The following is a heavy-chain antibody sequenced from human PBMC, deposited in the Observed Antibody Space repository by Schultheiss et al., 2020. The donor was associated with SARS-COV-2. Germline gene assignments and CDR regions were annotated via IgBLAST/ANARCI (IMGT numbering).Heavy chain of an antibody. V-gene: IGHV1-46*01. CDR3: ARGGRSFGGFDP. Sequence: ASVKVSCKASGYTFTSYYMHWVRQAPGQGLEWMGIIIPSGGSTSCAQKFQGRVTMTRDTSTSTVYMELSSLRSEDTAVYYCARGGRSFGGFDPWGQGTLVTVSS. CDR1: GYTFTSYY. CDR2: IIPSGGST. J-gene: IGHJ5*02. D-gene: IGHD3-10*01.